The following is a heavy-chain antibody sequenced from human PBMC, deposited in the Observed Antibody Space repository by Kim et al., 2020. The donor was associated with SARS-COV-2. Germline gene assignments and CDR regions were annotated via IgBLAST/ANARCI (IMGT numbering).Heavy chain of an antibody. CDR3: VRDNGNGFAP. V-gene: IGHV4-59*01. J-gene: IGHJ5*02. CDR2: IHYSGST. D-gene: IGHD2-8*01. CDR1: GVSISSYY. Sequence: SETLSLTCTVSGVSISSYYWSWIRQPPGKGLEWIGYIHYSGSTNYNPSLKSRVTISVDTSKNQFSLKLCFVTAADSAALYCVRDNGNGFAPWGQRTLVT.